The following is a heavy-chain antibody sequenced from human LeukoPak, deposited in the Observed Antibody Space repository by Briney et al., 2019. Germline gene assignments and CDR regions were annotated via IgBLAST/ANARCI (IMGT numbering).Heavy chain of an antibody. CDR3: AGRPKHRWGMYSSGWYAFDY. CDR2: IKQDGSEK. Sequence: GSLRLSCAASGFTFSSYWMSWVRQAPGKGLEWVANIKQDGSEKYYVDSVKGRFTISRDNAKNSLYLQMNSLRAEDTAVYYCAGRPKHRWGMYSSGWYAFDYWGQGTLVTVSS. J-gene: IGHJ4*02. CDR1: GFTFSSYW. V-gene: IGHV3-7*01. D-gene: IGHD6-19*01.